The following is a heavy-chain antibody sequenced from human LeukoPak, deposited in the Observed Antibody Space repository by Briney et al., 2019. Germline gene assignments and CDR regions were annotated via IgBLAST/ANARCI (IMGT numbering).Heavy chain of an antibody. D-gene: IGHD4-23*01. Sequence: GGSLRLSCVASGFSVSSNYMNWVGQAPGKGLEGFSVIYSDGSTYYADSVKGRFTISRDNSKNTLYLQMNSLRAEDTAVYYCAKDLFGGNVYDAFDIWGQGTMVTVSS. CDR3: AKDLFGGNVYDAFDI. J-gene: IGHJ3*02. V-gene: IGHV3-66*01. CDR2: IYSDGST. CDR1: GFSVSSNY.